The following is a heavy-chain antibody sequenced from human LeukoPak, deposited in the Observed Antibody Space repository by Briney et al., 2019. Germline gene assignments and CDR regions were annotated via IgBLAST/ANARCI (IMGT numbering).Heavy chain of an antibody. Sequence: SETLSLTCAVYGGSFSGYYWSWVRQPPGKGLEWIGEISHIGSTNYNPSLESRVSISVDTSKNQFSLKLCSVTAADTAVYYCARGRWEVRFDPWGQGTLVTVSS. D-gene: IGHD1-26*01. CDR2: ISHIGST. V-gene: IGHV4-34*01. J-gene: IGHJ5*02. CDR1: GGSFSGYY. CDR3: ARGRWEVRFDP.